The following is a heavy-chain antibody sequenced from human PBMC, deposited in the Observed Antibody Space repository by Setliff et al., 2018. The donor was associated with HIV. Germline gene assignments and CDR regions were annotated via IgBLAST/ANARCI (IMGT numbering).Heavy chain of an antibody. V-gene: IGHV7-4-1*02. CDR3: ARFYDSGASYSDDAFDI. D-gene: IGHD3-22*01. CDR1: GYAFASYG. CDR2: INTHSGNP. Sequence: ASVKVSCKASGYAFASYGLNWVRQAPGQGLEWMGWINTHSGNPTYAQAFTGRFVFSLDTSVSTAYLQISSLRAEDTAVYYCARFYDSGASYSDDAFDIRGQGTMVTVSS. J-gene: IGHJ3*02.